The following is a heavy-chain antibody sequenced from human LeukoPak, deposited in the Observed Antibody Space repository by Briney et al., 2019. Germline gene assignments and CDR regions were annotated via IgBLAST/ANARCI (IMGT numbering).Heavy chain of an antibody. CDR3: ARGAFYNILTGFKSRSLGFDY. J-gene: IGHJ4*02. CDR1: GFTFSSYE. V-gene: IGHV3-48*03. D-gene: IGHD3-9*01. CDR2: ISSSGSTI. Sequence: GGSLRLSCAASGFTFSSYEMNWVRQAPGKGLEWVSYISSSGSTIYYADSVKGRFTISRDNAKNSLYLQMNSLRAEDTAVYYCARGAFYNILTGFKSRSLGFDYWGQGTLVTVSS.